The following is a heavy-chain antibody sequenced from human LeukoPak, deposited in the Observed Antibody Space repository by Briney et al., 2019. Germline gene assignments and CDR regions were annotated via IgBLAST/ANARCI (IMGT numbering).Heavy chain of an antibody. V-gene: IGHV1-18*01. D-gene: IGHD6-19*01. J-gene: IGHJ6*02. CDR3: AKQWLVSWYYGMDV. CDR2: ISAYNGNT. Sequence: ASVKVSCKASGYTFTSYGISWVRQAPGQGLEWMGWISAYNGNTNYAQKLQGRVTMTTDTSTSTAYMELRSLRSDDTAVYYCAKQWLVSWYYGMDVWGQGTTVTVSS. CDR1: GYTFTSYG.